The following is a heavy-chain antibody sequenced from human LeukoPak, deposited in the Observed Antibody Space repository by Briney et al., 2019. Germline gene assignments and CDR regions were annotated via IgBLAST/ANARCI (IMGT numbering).Heavy chain of an antibody. D-gene: IGHD2-8*01. Sequence: PSETLSLTSTVSGGSISSGEYYWTWIRQHPGKGLEWIGYIFYSGSTYYSPSLKSRVSISLDTSKNHFSLQLSAMTAADTAVYYCARVLLSACTHGVCKWFDPWGQGTLVTVSS. J-gene: IGHJ5*02. V-gene: IGHV4-31*03. CDR3: ARVLLSACTHGVCKWFDP. CDR1: GGSISSGEYY. CDR2: IFYSGST.